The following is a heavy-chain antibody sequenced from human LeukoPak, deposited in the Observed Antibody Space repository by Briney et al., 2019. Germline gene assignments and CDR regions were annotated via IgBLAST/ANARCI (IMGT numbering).Heavy chain of an antibody. Sequence: GGSLRLSCAASGFTFSTHTMSWVRQAPGKGLEWVSALWGNNKNIYYADSVKGRFTISRDNSGNMVYLQMNSLRAEDTAVYYCAKEIRPNDYWGQGTLVTVSS. CDR1: GFTFSTHT. J-gene: IGHJ4*02. CDR2: LWGNNKNI. CDR3: AKEIRPNDY. V-gene: IGHV3-23*01.